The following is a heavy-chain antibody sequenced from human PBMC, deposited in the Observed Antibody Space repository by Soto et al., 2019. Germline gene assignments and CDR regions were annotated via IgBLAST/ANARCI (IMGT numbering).Heavy chain of an antibody. CDR1: GFTFSNAW. CDR3: TTDSVVVPAAMPFDY. V-gene: IGHV3-15*01. D-gene: IGHD2-2*01. J-gene: IGHJ4*02. CDR2: SKSKTDVGTT. Sequence: EVQLVESGGGLVKPGGSLRLSCAASGFTFSNAWMSWVRQAPGKVLEWVGRSKSKTDVGTTDYAAPVTGRFTISSDDSKNTLYLQMNSLKPEDTAVYYCTTDSVVVPAAMPFDYWGQGTLVSVSS.